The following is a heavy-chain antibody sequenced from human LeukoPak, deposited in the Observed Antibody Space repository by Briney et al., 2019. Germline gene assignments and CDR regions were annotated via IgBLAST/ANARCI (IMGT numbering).Heavy chain of an antibody. D-gene: IGHD1-14*01. CDR2: SSGTGYNM. CDR3: ARDKGDGNDY. CDR1: GYTFSAYG. Sequence: ASVKVSCKASGYTFSAYGITWVRQAPGQGLEWLAWSSGTGYNMEYAQKFQGRVTMTTDTSASTAYMELSSLRSEDTAVYYCARDKGDGNDYWGQGTLVTVSS. V-gene: IGHV1-18*01. J-gene: IGHJ4*02.